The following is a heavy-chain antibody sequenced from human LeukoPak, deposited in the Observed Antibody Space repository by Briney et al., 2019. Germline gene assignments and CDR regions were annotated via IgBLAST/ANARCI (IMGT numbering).Heavy chain of an antibody. CDR1: AASISSSSHH. CDR2: VYYGRTT. D-gene: IGHD3-10*01. CDR3: ARHYGP. V-gene: IGHV4-39*01. Sequence: SETLSLTCTVSAASISSSSHHWGWIRQSPGKGLEWIGSVYYGRTTYYSPSLKSRVTISVDTSKNQFSLKLNSVTAADTAVYYCARHYGPWGQGILVTVSS. J-gene: IGHJ5*02.